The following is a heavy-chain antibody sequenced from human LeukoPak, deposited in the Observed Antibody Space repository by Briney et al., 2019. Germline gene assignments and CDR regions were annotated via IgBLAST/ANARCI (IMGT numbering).Heavy chain of an antibody. CDR3: ARTGTGYYFDY. Sequence: SETLSLTCAVSGYYISSGYYWGWIRQPPGKRLEWIATIYHRGTTWHNPSLKSRVTISLDTSKNQFSLQVSSVTAADTAVYYCARTGTGYYFDYWGQGTPVTVSS. V-gene: IGHV4-38-2*01. CDR2: IYHRGTT. J-gene: IGHJ4*02. CDR1: GYYISSGYY. D-gene: IGHD1-14*01.